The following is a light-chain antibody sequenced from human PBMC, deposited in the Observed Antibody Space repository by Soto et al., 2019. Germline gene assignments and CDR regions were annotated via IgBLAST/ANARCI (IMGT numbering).Light chain of an antibody. J-gene: IGLJ1*01. CDR2: EVS. V-gene: IGLV2-14*01. CDR1: SSDVGGYNY. CDR3: NSYTGSGIV. Sequence: QFALTQPASVSGSPGQSITISCTGTSSDVGGYNYVSWYQHHPGKAPKLMIYEVSNRPSGVSYRFSGSKSGNTASLTISGLQAEDEADYYCNSYTGSGIVFGTGTKV.